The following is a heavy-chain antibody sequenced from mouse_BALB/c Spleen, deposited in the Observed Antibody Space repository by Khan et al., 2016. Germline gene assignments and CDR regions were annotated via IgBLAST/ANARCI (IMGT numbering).Heavy chain of an antibody. D-gene: IGHD1-1*01. CDR3: ARYRYYYGSSRYFDV. CDR1: GYTFTNYG. Sequence: QIQLVQSGPELKKPGKTVKISCKASGYTFTNYGMNWVKQAPGKGLKWMGWINTYSGESTYADDFKGRFVFSLETSANTAYLQINNLKNEDTATXFCARYRYYYGSSRYFDVWGAGTTVTVSS. J-gene: IGHJ1*01. CDR2: INTYSGES. V-gene: IGHV9-3-1*01.